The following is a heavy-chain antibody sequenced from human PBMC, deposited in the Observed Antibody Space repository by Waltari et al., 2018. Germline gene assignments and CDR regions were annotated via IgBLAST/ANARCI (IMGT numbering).Heavy chain of an antibody. D-gene: IGHD6-6*01. Sequence: QVQLQESGPGLVKPSETLSLTCAVSGYSISSGYYWGWIRQPPGKGLEWIGSIDHSGSTYYNPSLKSRVTISVDTSKNQFSLKLSSVTAADTAVYYCARQGEQLVNDYWGQGTLVTVSS. J-gene: IGHJ4*02. V-gene: IGHV4-38-2*01. CDR1: GYSISSGYY. CDR2: IDHSGST. CDR3: ARQGEQLVNDY.